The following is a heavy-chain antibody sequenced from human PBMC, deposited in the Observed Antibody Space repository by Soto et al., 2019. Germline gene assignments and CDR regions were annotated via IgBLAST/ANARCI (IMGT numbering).Heavy chain of an antibody. CDR2: FIPVYRTL. Sequence: SSVQVSCTASGGSFGNSAINWVRQTPGQGLEWLGGFIPVYRTLNYAQKFQGRVTITADESTGTAYMTLSSLASDDTAVYYCAKGVIWIGYLTVVFCGTGTRVTVSS. V-gene: IGHV1-69*01. J-gene: IGHJ4*02. CDR1: GGSFGNSA. CDR3: AKGVIWIGYLTVVF. D-gene: IGHD3-3*01.